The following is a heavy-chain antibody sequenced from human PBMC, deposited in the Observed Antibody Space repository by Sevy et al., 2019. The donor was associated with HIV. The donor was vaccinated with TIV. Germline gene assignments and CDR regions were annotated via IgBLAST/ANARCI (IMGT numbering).Heavy chain of an antibody. Sequence: GGSLRLSCAASGFTFSSYAMHWVRQAPGKGLEWVGFIWHDGSQKYYADSVRGRFTFSRDNSKNTLFLQVSSLRAEDTAVYYCARGGVGATTSYYFDYWGQGTLVTVSS. CDR3: ARGGVGATTSYYFDY. J-gene: IGHJ4*02. D-gene: IGHD1-26*01. V-gene: IGHV3-33*01. CDR2: IWHDGSQK. CDR1: GFTFSSYA.